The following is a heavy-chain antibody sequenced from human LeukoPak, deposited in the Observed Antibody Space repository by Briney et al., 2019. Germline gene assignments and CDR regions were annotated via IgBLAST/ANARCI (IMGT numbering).Heavy chain of an antibody. CDR3: AKAPLSGSYYYFDY. Sequence: GGSLRLSCAASGFTFSSYAMSWVRQAPGKGLEWLSAISGSGGSTYYADSVKGRFTISRDNSKNTLYLQMNSLRAEDTAVYYCAKAPLSGSYYYFDYWGQGTLVTVSS. CDR1: GFTFSSYA. CDR2: ISGSGGST. V-gene: IGHV3-23*01. D-gene: IGHD3-10*01. J-gene: IGHJ4*02.